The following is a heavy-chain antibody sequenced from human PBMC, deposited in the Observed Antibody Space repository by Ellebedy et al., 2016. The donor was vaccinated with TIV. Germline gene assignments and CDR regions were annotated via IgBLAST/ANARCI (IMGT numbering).Heavy chain of an antibody. CDR1: GGSISSYY. CDR2: IYYSGST. Sequence: SETLSLTCTVSGGSISSYYWSWIRQPPGKGLEWIGYIYYSGSTNYNPSLKSRFTISVDTSKNQFSLMLSSVTAADTAVYYCARDQWLGRAYYFDSWGQGTLVTVSS. V-gene: IGHV4-59*01. CDR3: ARDQWLGRAYYFDS. J-gene: IGHJ4*02. D-gene: IGHD6-19*01.